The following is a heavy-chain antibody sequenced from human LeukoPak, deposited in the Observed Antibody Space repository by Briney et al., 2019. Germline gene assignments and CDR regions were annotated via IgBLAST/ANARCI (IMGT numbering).Heavy chain of an antibody. Sequence: ASVKVPCKASGYTFTGYYMHWVRQAPGQGLEWMGWINPNSGGTNYAQKFQGRVTMTRDTSISTAYMELSRLRSDDTAVYYCAREAYGSGSYELGYWGQGTLVTVSS. J-gene: IGHJ4*02. V-gene: IGHV1-2*02. CDR2: INPNSGGT. CDR3: AREAYGSGSYELGY. D-gene: IGHD3-10*01. CDR1: GYTFTGYY.